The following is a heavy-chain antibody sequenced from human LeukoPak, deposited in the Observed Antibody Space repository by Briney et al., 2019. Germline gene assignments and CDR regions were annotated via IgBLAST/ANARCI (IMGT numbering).Heavy chain of an antibody. CDR1: GASISDYY. CDR2: IHSSGTT. CDR3: ARGGYSYPNWLDP. D-gene: IGHD5-24*01. J-gene: IGHJ5*02. Sequence: PSGTLSLTCTVSGASISDYYWSWIRQPPGKGLEWIGCIHSSGTTFYTSSLKSRVTMSIDASKNRISLNLSSVTATDTAIYSCARGGYSYPNWLDPWGQGILVTVSS. V-gene: IGHV4-4*09.